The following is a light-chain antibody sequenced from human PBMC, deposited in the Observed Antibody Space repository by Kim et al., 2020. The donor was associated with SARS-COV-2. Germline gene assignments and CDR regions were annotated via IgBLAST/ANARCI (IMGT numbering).Light chain of an antibody. CDR3: QSYDSSLSGFV. Sequence: QRVTISCTGSSCNSGAGYDVHWYQQLPGTAPKLLIYGNSNRPSGVPDRFSGSKSGTSASLAITGLQAEDEADYYCQSYDSSLSGFVFGGGTQLTVL. CDR1: SCNSGAGYD. V-gene: IGLV1-40*01. CDR2: GNS. J-gene: IGLJ2*01.